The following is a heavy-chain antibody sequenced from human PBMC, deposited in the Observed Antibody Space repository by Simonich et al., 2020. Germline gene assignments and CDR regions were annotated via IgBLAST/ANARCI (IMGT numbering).Heavy chain of an antibody. CDR2: INPNRGGT. CDR3: ARDPVVPAAIRNAFDI. Sequence: QVQLVQSGAEVKKPGASVKVSCKASGYTFTGYYMHWVRLAPGQGLEGMGWINPNRGGTNDAQKVQGRVTMTRETSISTAYMELSRLRSDDTAVYYCARDPVVPAAIRNAFDIWGQGTMVTVSS. CDR1: GYTFTGYY. J-gene: IGHJ3*02. V-gene: IGHV1-2*02. D-gene: IGHD2-2*01.